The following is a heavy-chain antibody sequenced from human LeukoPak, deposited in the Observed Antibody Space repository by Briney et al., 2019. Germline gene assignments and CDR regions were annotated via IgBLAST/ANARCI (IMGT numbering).Heavy chain of an antibody. CDR3: ARDKRSDLLGNNYYYYYGMDV. D-gene: IGHD2-8*02. V-gene: IGHV3-21*01. Sequence: GGSLRLSCAASGFTFSSYSMNWVRQAPGKGLEWVSSISSSSYIYYADSVKGRFTISRDNAKNSLYLQMNSLRAEDTAVYYCARDKRSDLLGNNYYYYYGMDVWGQGTTVTVSS. CDR2: ISSSSYI. J-gene: IGHJ6*02. CDR1: GFTFSSYS.